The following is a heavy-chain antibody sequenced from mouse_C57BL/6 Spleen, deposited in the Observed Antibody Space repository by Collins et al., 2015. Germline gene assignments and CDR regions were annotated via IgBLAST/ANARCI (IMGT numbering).Heavy chain of an antibody. CDR2: INPGSSTI. CDR1: GFDFSRYW. CDR3: ARRSLWGFDY. Sequence: EVKLLESGGGLVQPGGSLKLSCAASGFDFSRYWMSWVRQAPGKGLEWIGEINPGSSTINYTPSLKDKFIISRDNAKNTLYLQMSKVRSEDTALYYCARRSLWGFDYWGQGTTLTVSS. V-gene: IGHV4-1*02. J-gene: IGHJ2*01. D-gene: IGHD1-1*02.